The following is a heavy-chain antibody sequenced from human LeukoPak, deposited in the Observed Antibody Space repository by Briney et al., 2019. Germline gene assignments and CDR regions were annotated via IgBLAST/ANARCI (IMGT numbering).Heavy chain of an antibody. CDR3: AKAPARHAHFDY. Sequence: GGSLRLSCAASGFTFSYYAIHWVRQAPGKGLEWVAFIRYDGTNKNYADSVKGRFTISRDNSKNTLYLQMNSLRAEDTAVYYCAKAPARHAHFDYWGQGTLVTVSS. V-gene: IGHV3-30*02. CDR2: IRYDGTNK. D-gene: IGHD6-6*01. J-gene: IGHJ4*02. CDR1: GFTFSYYA.